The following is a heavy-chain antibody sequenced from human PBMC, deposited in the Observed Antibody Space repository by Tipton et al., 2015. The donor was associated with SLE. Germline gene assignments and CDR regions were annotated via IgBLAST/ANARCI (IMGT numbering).Heavy chain of an antibody. D-gene: IGHD3-16*01. CDR1: GFTVSSGY. J-gene: IGHJ3*01. CDR2: IKEDGSEE. V-gene: IGHV3-7*01. CDR3: AREYQGRFYVNGAFDV. Sequence: SLRLSCAASGFTVSSGYMSWVRQAPGKGLEWVAHIKEDGSEEFYVDSVRGRFFISRDTAKNSLYLQMNNLRVEETAVYYCAREYQGRFYVNGAFDVWGQGTMVTVSS.